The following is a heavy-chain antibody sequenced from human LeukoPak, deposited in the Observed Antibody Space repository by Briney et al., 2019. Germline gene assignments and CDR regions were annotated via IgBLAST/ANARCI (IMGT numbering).Heavy chain of an antibody. Sequence: SETLSLTCTVSGGSLSSYYWSWIRQPPGKGLEWIGYIYYSGSTNYNPSLKSRVTISVDTSKNQFSLKLSSVTAADTAVYYCASGGDGDFDYWGQGTLVTVSS. CDR1: GGSLSSYY. J-gene: IGHJ4*02. CDR2: IYYSGST. CDR3: ASGGDGDFDY. V-gene: IGHV4-59*01. D-gene: IGHD2-21*02.